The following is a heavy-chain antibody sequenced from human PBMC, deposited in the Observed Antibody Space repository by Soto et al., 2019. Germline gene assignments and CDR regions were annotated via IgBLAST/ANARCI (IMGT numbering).Heavy chain of an antibody. CDR1: GGSISSGGYC. CDR3: ARDSIGAYYYYGMDV. J-gene: IGHJ6*02. Sequence: SETLSLTCTVSGGSISSGGYCWSWIRQHPGKGLEWIGYIYYSGSTYYNPSLKSRVTISVDTSKNQFSLKLSSVTAADTAVYYCARDSIGAYYYYGMDVWGQGTTVTVSS. CDR2: IYYSGST. D-gene: IGHD2-15*01. V-gene: IGHV4-31*03.